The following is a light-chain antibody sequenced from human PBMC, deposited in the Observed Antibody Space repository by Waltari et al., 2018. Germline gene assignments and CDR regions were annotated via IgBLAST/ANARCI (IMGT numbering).Light chain of an antibody. V-gene: IGLV2-23*02. J-gene: IGLJ2*01. CDR1: SSDVGGYQH. Sequence: QSALTQHASVSGSPGQSLAIPCTGSSSDVGGYQHVYRYQHHPGKAPKLMIYEVTKRPSGVSNRFSGSKSGYTASLTISGLQAEDEAYYWCCSYAGSTTHVIFGGGTKLTVL. CDR2: EVT. CDR3: CSYAGSTTHVI.